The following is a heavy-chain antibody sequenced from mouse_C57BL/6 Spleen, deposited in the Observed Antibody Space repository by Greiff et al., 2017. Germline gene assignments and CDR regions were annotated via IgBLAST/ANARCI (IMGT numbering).Heavy chain of an antibody. V-gene: IGHV5-9-1*02. CDR1: GFTFSSYA. Sequence: EVQRVESGEGLVKPGGSLKLSCAASGFTFSSYAVSWVRQTPEKRLEWVAYISSGGDYIYYADTVKGRFTISRDNARNTLYLQMSSLKSEDTAMYYCTRADGLFDYWGQGTTLTVSS. J-gene: IGHJ2*01. CDR3: TRADGLFDY. D-gene: IGHD1-2*01. CDR2: ISSGGDYI.